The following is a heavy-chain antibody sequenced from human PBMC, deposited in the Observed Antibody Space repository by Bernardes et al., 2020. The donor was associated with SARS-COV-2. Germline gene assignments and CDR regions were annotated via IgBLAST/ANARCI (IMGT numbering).Heavy chain of an antibody. J-gene: IGHJ4*02. D-gene: IGHD3-3*01. V-gene: IGHV1-24*01. Sequence: ASVKVSCKVSGYSLTALPIHWVRQAPGQGLEWMGGFASEDGKTNYAQKFQGRVTMIEDTSTDTAYMELNSLRSEDTAVYFCAGRITLFGVITGFFDRWGQGTLVTVSS. CDR1: GYSLTALP. CDR3: AGRITLFGVITGFFDR. CDR2: FASEDGKT.